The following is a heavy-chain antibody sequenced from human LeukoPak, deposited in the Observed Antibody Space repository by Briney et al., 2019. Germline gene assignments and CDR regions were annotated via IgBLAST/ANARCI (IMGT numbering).Heavy chain of an antibody. J-gene: IGHJ4*02. D-gene: IGHD3-22*01. Sequence: ASVKVSCKAYGFTFTSYSFTWVRQAPGQGLEWMGWISAVNGNTSYAQNFQGRLTMTTDTSTTTAHMELRSLRSDDTAVYFCVRGAYFYDRSGYQYFDYWGQGTLVTVSS. CDR3: VRGAYFYDRSGYQYFDY. V-gene: IGHV1-18*01. CDR1: GFTFTSYS. CDR2: ISAVNGNT.